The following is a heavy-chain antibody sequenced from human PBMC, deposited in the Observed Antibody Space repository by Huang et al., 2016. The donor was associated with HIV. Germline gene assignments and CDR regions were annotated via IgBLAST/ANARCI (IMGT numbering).Heavy chain of an antibody. V-gene: IGHV1-69*01. Sequence: QVQLVQSGAEVKKPGSSVKVSCKASGGTFSTYAISWVRPAPGQGLAWMGGIIPIFGTANYAQKFQGTVTITADEFTSTAYMELSSLRSEDTALYYCARGRTRSSLYDSYYGLDVWGQGTTVTVSS. D-gene: IGHD6-6*01. J-gene: IGHJ6*02. CDR1: GGTFSTYA. CDR2: IIPIFGTA. CDR3: ARGRTRSSLYDSYYGLDV.